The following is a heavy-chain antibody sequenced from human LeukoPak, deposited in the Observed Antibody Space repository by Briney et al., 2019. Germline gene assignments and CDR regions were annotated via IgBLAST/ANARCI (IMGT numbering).Heavy chain of an antibody. CDR2: IYYSGST. J-gene: IGHJ4*02. D-gene: IGHD6-13*01. CDR1: GGSISSSSSY. V-gene: IGHV4-39*01. Sequence: PSETLSLTCTVSGGSISSSSSYWGWIRQPPGKGLEWIGSIYYSGSTYYNPSLKSRVTISVDTSKNQFSLKLSSVTAADTAVYYCARHLAERDYWGQGTLVTVSS. CDR3: ARHLAERDY.